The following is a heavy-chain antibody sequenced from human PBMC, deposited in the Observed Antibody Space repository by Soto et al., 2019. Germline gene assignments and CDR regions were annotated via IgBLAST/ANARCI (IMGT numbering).Heavy chain of an antibody. Sequence: SETLSLTCTVSGASIGSNSYYWGWIRQPPGKDLEWVGTISYSGSTDYNPSLKSRVTISVDTSRNQFSLKLSSVTATDTAVYYCARHRGPTSSTSCYDYWGQGTLVTVSS. CDR3: ARHRGPTSSTSCYDY. V-gene: IGHV4-39*01. CDR2: ISYSGST. J-gene: IGHJ4*02. D-gene: IGHD2-2*01. CDR1: GASIGSNSYY.